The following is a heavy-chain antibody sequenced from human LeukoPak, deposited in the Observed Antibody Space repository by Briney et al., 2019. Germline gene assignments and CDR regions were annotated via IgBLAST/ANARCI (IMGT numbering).Heavy chain of an antibody. CDR3: ARFYGSGRRAFDI. J-gene: IGHJ3*02. CDR2: ISSSSSYI. CDR1: GFTFSSYG. V-gene: IGHV3-21*01. D-gene: IGHD3-10*01. Sequence: PGGSLRISCAASGFTFSSYGMHWVRQAPGKGLEWASSISSSSSYIYYADSVKGRFTISRDNAKNSLYLQMNSLRAEDTAVYYCARFYGSGRRAFDIWGQGTMVTVSS.